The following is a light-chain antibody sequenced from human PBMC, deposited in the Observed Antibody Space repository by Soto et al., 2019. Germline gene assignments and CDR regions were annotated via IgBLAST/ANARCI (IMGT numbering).Light chain of an antibody. CDR2: AAS. Sequence: IQLTQSPSSLSASVGDRVTITCRASQGISSYLAWYQQKPGKAPKLLIYAASTLQSGVPSRFSGSGSGTDFTLTISRLQPEDFATYYCQQLNSYPSITFGQGTRLELK. V-gene: IGKV1-9*01. J-gene: IGKJ5*01. CDR1: QGISSY. CDR3: QQLNSYPSIT.